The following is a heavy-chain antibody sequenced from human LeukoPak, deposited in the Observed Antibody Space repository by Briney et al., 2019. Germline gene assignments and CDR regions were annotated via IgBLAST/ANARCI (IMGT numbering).Heavy chain of an antibody. D-gene: IGHD3-9*01. CDR3: ARGAPNFYYDILTGYYDP. J-gene: IGHJ5*02. CDR1: GYTFTNYD. CDR2: MNPNSGNT. V-gene: IGHV1-8*01. Sequence: GASVKVSCKASGYTFTNYDINWVRQAPGQELEWMGWMNPNSGNTGYAQKFQGRVTMTRNTSISTAYMELSSLRSEDTAVYYCARGAPNFYYDILTGYYDPWGQGTLVTVSS.